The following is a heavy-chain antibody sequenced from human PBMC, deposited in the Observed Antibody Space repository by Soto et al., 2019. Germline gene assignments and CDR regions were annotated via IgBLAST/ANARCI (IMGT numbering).Heavy chain of an antibody. CDR3: AHRPSGWYLFDY. CDR1: GFSLSTSGLG. D-gene: IGHD6-19*01. V-gene: IGHV2-5*01. J-gene: IGHJ4*02. CDR2: IYWNDDK. Sequence: QITLKESGPTLVRPTQTLTLTCTFSGFSLSTSGLGVGWIRQPPGKALEWLGLIYWNDDKRYSPSLKARLTNTKDTTKNQVVLTMTNMDPVDTATYYCAHRPSGWYLFDYWGQGTLVTVSS.